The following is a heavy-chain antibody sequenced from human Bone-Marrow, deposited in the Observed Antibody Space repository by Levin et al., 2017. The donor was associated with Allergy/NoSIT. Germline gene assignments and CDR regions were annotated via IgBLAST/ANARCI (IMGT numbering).Heavy chain of an antibody. CDR2: IIPMFLTP. D-gene: IGHD2-15*01. V-gene: IGHV1-69*13. Sequence: SVKVSCQASEGTFNSDAFSWVRQAPGQGLEWMGAIIPMFLTPNYAQKFRGRVTISADESTRTAYMEVSSLKSEDTAVYYCARGSQDLSYFDVWGRGTLVTVSS. CDR1: EGTFNSDA. CDR3: ARGSQDLSYFDV. J-gene: IGHJ2*01.